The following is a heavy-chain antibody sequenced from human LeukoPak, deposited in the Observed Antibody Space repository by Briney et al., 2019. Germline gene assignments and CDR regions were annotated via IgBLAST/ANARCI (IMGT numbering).Heavy chain of an antibody. CDR1: GYTFTTYG. CDR2: ISAYNGNT. Sequence: ASVKVSCKASGYTFTTYGFSWVRKAPGQGLKWMGWISAYNGNTNYAQKLQGRVTMTTDTSTSTAYMELRSLRSDDTAVYYCARCVSSTSCFFDYWGQGTLVTVSS. V-gene: IGHV1-18*04. D-gene: IGHD2-2*01. CDR3: ARCVSSTSCFFDY. J-gene: IGHJ4*02.